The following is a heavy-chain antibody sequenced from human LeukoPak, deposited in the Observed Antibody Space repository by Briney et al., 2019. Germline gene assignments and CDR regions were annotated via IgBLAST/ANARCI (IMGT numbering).Heavy chain of an antibody. Sequence: PGRSLRLSCAASGFTFSSYAMHWVRQAPGKGLEWVAVISYDGSNKYYADSVKGRFTISRDNSKNTLYLQMNSLRAEDTAVYYCARSRDFDYWGQGTLVTVSS. V-gene: IGHV3-30-3*01. CDR3: ARSRDFDY. CDR1: GFTFSSYA. CDR2: ISYDGSNK. J-gene: IGHJ4*02. D-gene: IGHD6-6*01.